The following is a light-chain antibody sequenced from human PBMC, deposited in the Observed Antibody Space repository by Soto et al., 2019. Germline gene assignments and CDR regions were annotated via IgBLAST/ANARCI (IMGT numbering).Light chain of an antibody. CDR2: GAS. Sequence: EIVMTQSPATLSVSPGERATLSCRASQSISSNLGWYQQRPGQAPRLLIYGASTRATDIPARFSGSGSGTEFTLTISSLQSEDFEVYYCQQYNTWRSITFGQGTRLEIK. V-gene: IGKV3-15*01. J-gene: IGKJ5*01. CDR3: QQYNTWRSIT. CDR1: QSISSN.